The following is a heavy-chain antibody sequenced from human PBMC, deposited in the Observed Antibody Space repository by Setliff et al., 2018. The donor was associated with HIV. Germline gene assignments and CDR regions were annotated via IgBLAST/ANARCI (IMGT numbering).Heavy chain of an antibody. CDR1: GYTFTSYD. V-gene: IGHV7-4-1*02. CDR2: INTNTGNP. CDR3: ARDFAGIAAAGTDY. D-gene: IGHD6-13*01. Sequence: ASVKVSCKASGYTFTSYDINWVRQATGQGLEWMGWINTNTGNPTYAQGFTGRFVFSLDTSVSTAYLQISSLKAEDTAVYYCARDFAGIAAAGTDYWGQGTLVTVSS. J-gene: IGHJ4*02.